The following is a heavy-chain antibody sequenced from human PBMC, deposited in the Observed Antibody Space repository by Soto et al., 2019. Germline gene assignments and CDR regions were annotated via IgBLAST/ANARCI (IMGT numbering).Heavy chain of an antibody. CDR3: ARDPYGGYIFDS. CDR2: ISFDGANI. J-gene: IGHJ4*02. CDR1: GFLFRNYA. Sequence: ESGGGVVQPGTSLRLSCAASGFLFRNYAMHRVRQSPAKGLEWLAVISFDGANIFYAGAAKGRFTISRDNAKQTLYLPLDSLRPEDTGVYFCARDPYGGYIFDSWGQGTQVTLSS. D-gene: IGHD5-12*01. V-gene: IGHV3-30-3*01.